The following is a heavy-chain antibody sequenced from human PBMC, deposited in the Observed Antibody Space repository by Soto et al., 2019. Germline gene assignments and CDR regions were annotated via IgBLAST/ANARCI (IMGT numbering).Heavy chain of an antibody. CDR1: GGSFSGYY. D-gene: IGHD3-3*01. CDR3: ARVHRERLLPHPSDY. J-gene: IGHJ4*02. V-gene: IGHV4-34*01. Sequence: QVQLQQWGAGLLKPSETLSLTCAAYGGSFSGYYWRWIRQPPGKGLEWLGEINHSGSTNYNPSLKSRVTIAVDTSKNQFSLKLSSVTAADTAVYYCARVHRERLLPHPSDYLGQGTLGTVSS. CDR2: INHSGST.